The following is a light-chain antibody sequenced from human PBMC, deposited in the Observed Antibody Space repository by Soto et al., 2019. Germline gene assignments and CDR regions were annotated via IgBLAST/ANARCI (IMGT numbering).Light chain of an antibody. CDR3: QQYGRSPFT. CDR2: GAS. CDR1: QKITNNF. Sequence: EIVLTQSPVTLSLSPGERATLSCRASQKITNNFLAWFQQKPGLAPRLLIYGASTRASGIPDRFSGSGSGIDFALTISRLEPEDFAVYYFQQYGRSPFTFGQGTKLQIK. J-gene: IGKJ2*01. V-gene: IGKV3-20*01.